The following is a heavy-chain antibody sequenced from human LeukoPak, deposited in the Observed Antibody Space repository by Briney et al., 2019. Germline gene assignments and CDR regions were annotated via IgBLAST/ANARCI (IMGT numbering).Heavy chain of an antibody. CDR1: GFTFSSYG. Sequence: GGSLRLSCAASGFTFSSYGMHWVRQAPGKGLEGGAFIRYDVSNKYYADSVKGRFTISRDNSKNTLYLKMNSLRAEDTAVYYCAKDDLREDDAFDIWGQGTMVTVSS. CDR2: IRYDVSNK. J-gene: IGHJ3*02. V-gene: IGHV3-30*02. CDR3: AKDDLREDDAFDI.